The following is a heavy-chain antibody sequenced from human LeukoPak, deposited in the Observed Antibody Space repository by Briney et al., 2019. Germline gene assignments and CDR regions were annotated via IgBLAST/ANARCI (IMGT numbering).Heavy chain of an antibody. Sequence: SETLSLTCTVSGGSISSGSYYWSWIRQPAGKGLEWIGRIYTSGSANYNPSLKSRVTISVDTSKNQFSLKLSSVTAADTAVYYCARLGIADNWFDPWGQGTLVTVSS. CDR3: ARLGIADNWFDP. J-gene: IGHJ5*02. CDR1: GGSISSGSYY. V-gene: IGHV4-61*02. D-gene: IGHD6-13*01. CDR2: IYTSGSA.